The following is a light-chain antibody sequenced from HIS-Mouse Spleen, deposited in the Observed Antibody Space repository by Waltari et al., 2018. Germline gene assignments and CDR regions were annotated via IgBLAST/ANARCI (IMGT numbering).Light chain of an antibody. V-gene: IGLV2-23*01. CDR1: SSDFGVYQL. CDR3: CSYAGSSTWV. J-gene: IGLJ3*02. Sequence: SSLTPPSPVSWSPGQSIPIPCTGTSSDFGVYQLFSWYQQHPGKAPKLMIYEGSKRPSGVSNRFSGSKSGNTASLTISGLQAEDEADYYCCSYAGSSTWVFGGGTKLTVL. CDR2: EGS.